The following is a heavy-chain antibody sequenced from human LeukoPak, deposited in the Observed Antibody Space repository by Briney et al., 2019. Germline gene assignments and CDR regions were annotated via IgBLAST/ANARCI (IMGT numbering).Heavy chain of an antibody. Sequence: GSLRLSCAASGFTFSSYEMNWVRQAPGKGLEWVSYISHTGTTIYYADSVKGRFTLSRDNARNSLYLQMNSLRAEDTAVYYCAKSYYDFWSGYYQTFDYWGQGTLVTVSS. J-gene: IGHJ4*02. V-gene: IGHV3-48*03. CDR3: AKSYYDFWSGYYQTFDY. CDR1: GFTFSSYE. CDR2: ISHTGTTI. D-gene: IGHD3-3*01.